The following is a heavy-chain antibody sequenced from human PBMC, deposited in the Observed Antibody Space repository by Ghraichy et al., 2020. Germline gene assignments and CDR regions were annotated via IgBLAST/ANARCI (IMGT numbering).Heavy chain of an antibody. J-gene: IGHJ4*02. CDR2: IRSKANSYAT. D-gene: IGHD6-13*01. V-gene: IGHV3-73*01. CDR3: TPYSSSWLRG. Sequence: GGSLRLSCAASGFTFSGSAMHWVRQASGKGLEWVGRIRSKANSYATAYAASVKGRFTISRDDSKNTAYLQMNSLKTEDTAVYYCTPYSSSWLRGWGQGTLVTVSS. CDR1: GFTFSGSA.